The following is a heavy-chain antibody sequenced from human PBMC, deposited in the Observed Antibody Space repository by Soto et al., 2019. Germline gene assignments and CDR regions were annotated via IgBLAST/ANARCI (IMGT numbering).Heavy chain of an antibody. D-gene: IGHD5-18*01. J-gene: IGHJ4*02. CDR3: ARRLYSYGCDG. V-gene: IGHV4-39*01. CDR1: GGSISSSSYY. Sequence: SETLSLTCTVSGGSISSSSYYWGWIRQPPGKGLEWIGSIYYSGSTYYNPSLKSRVTISVDTSKNQFSLKLSSVTAADTAVYYCARRLYSYGCDGWGQGTLVTVSS. CDR2: IYYSGST.